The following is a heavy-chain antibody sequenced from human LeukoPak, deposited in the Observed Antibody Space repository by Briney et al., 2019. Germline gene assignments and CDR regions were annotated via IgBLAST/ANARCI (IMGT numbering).Heavy chain of an antibody. Sequence: GGSLRLSCEVSGFTSTHYWMTWVRQAPGKGLEWVANINEDGSVEHFLDSVKGRFTISRNNAKNSLYLQMNSLRVEDTAVYYCARDRSPNCEEAACYDALDVWGQGTVVTVSS. CDR3: ARDRSPNCEEAACYDALDV. D-gene: IGHD2-15*01. J-gene: IGHJ3*01. CDR2: INEDGSVE. CDR1: GFTSTHYW. V-gene: IGHV3-7*01.